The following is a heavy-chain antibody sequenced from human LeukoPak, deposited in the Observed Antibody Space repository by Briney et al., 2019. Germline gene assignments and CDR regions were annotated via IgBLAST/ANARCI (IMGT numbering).Heavy chain of an antibody. D-gene: IGHD5-12*01. V-gene: IGHV3-23*01. CDR2: ICVSGCST. J-gene: IGHJ4*02. CDR1: GVTFSSDT. Sequence: PGGSLRLSCAPSGVTFSSDTMSGVPEARGGGGEGVSSICVSGCSTHYAHSVKVRFTISRDNYKNTLYLQMNSLRAEDTAVYYCAKDSGRRFDYWGQGTLVTVSS. CDR3: AKDSGRRFDY.